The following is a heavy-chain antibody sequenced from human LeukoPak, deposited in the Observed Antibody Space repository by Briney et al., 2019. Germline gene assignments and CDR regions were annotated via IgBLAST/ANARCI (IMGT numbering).Heavy chain of an antibody. CDR3: AKDFADCYDTNYFDY. J-gene: IGHJ4*02. D-gene: IGHD3-22*01. CDR2: ISGSGGST. Sequence: RSGGSLRLSCAASGFTFSSYAMSWVRQAPGKGLEWVSAISGSGGSTYYADSVKGRFTISRDNSKNTLYLQMNSLRAEDTAVYYCAKDFADCYDTNYFDYWGQGTLVTVSS. V-gene: IGHV3-23*01. CDR1: GFTFSSYA.